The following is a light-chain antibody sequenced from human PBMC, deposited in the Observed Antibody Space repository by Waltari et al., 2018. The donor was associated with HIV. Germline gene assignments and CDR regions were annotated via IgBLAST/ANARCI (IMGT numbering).Light chain of an antibody. V-gene: IGLV1-44*01. Sequence: QSVLTQPPSASGTPGQRVTISCSGSSSNIGFNIVNWYQQLPGAAPKLLIYTNKHRPPGVPYRFSCAKSGTSASLAISGLQSDDEADYYCAAWDDSLNGLVFGGGTKLTVL. CDR2: TNK. J-gene: IGLJ3*02. CDR1: SSNIGFNI. CDR3: AAWDDSLNGLV.